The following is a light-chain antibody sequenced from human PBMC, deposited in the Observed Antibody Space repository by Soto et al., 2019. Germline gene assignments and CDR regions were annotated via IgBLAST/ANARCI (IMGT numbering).Light chain of an antibody. CDR3: QQYYSYPQT. V-gene: IGKV1-8*01. Sequence: IRMTQSPSSLSASTGDRVTITCRASQGISSYLAWYQQKPGKAPKLLIYAASTLQSGVPSRFSGSGSGTDFTLTISCPQSEDFATYYCQQYYSYPQTFGQGTKVDIK. J-gene: IGKJ1*01. CDR2: AAS. CDR1: QGISSY.